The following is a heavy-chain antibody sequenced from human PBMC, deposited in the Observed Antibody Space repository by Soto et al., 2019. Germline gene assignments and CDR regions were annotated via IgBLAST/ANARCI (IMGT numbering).Heavy chain of an antibody. Sequence: GGSLRLSCVASGFTSDDYAMHWVRQTPGKGLEWVSGIYWGSNKIDYADSVKGRFTISRDNAKNSLFLQMNSLSADDTALYYCVKDVSPGGADVWGQGTTVTVS. CDR3: VKDVSPGGADV. J-gene: IGHJ6*02. D-gene: IGHD3-10*01. V-gene: IGHV3-9*02. CDR2: IYWGSNKI. CDR1: GFTSDDYA.